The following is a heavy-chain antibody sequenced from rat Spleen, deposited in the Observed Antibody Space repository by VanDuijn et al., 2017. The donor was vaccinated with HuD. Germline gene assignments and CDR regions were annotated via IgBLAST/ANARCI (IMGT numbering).Heavy chain of an antibody. D-gene: IGHD1-1*01. CDR2: IWTGGTT. CDR1: GFSLTSNS. Sequence: QVQLKESGPGLVQPSQTLSLTCTVSGFSLTSNSVHWVRQPPGKGLDGMGVIWTGGTTTTNSLLESRLSISRDTSKSQVFLKMNSLQTEDTAIYFCTRGDYSGDDWFAYWGQGVMVTVSS. J-gene: IGHJ2*01. CDR3: TRGDYSGDDWFAY. V-gene: IGHV2-1*01.